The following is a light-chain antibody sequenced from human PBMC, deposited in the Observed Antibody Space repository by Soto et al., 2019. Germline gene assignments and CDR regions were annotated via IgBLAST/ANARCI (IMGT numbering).Light chain of an antibody. J-gene: IGKJ3*01. CDR2: GAS. V-gene: IGKV3-20*01. Sequence: EIVLTQSPGTLSLSPGERATLSCRASQSVSSSYLAWYQQKPGQAPRLLIYGASSRATGIPDRFSGSGSGTDFTLIISRLEPEDFVVYYCQQYGSSPRFTFGPGTKVDIK. CDR3: QQYGSSPRFT. CDR1: QSVSSSY.